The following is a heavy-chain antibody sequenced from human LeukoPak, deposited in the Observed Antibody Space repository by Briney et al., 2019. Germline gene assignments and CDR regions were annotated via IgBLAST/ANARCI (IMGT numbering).Heavy chain of an antibody. CDR3: AREVLPAAMGIDY. CDR2: INPSGGST. V-gene: IGHV1-46*01. D-gene: IGHD2-2*01. Sequence: ASVKVSCKASGYTFTSYYMHWVRQAPGQGLEWMGIINPSGGSTSYAQKFQGRVTMTRDMSTSTVYMELSSLRAEDTAVYYCAREVLPAAMGIDYWGQGTLVTASS. J-gene: IGHJ4*02. CDR1: GYTFTSYY.